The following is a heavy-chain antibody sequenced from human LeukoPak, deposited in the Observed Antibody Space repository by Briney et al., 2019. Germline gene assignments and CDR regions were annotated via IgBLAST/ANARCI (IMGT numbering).Heavy chain of an antibody. Sequence: SETLSLTCTVSGGSMSSYYWTWIRQPPGKGLEWIAYIFYSGSTNYNPSLKSRVTISLDTSKNQFSLKLSSVTAADTAVYYCARANYLLSYYYGSGSYYNWFDPWGQGTLVTVSS. CDR1: GGSMSSYY. CDR3: ARANYLLSYYYGSGSYYNWFDP. D-gene: IGHD3-10*01. J-gene: IGHJ5*02. V-gene: IGHV4-59*01. CDR2: IFYSGST.